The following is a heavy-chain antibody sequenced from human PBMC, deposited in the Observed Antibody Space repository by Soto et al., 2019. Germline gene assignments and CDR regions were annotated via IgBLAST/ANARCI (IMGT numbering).Heavy chain of an antibody. J-gene: IGHJ4*02. V-gene: IGHV3-11*05. Sequence: QVPLVESGGGLVKPGGSLRLSCAASGFTFSDYYMTWIRQAPGKGLEWVSYISSSSTYTNYGDSVKGRFTISRDNAKNSLYLQMNSLRAEDTAVYYCARDRSRDSSGGIDYWGQGTLVTVSS. CDR3: ARDRSRDSSGGIDY. CDR2: ISSSSTYT. CDR1: GFTFSDYY. D-gene: IGHD3-22*01.